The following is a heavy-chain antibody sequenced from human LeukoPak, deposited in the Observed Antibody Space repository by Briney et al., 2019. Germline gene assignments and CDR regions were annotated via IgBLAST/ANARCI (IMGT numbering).Heavy chain of an antibody. CDR3: ARVRGESPRWFDP. J-gene: IGHJ5*02. D-gene: IGHD3-10*01. CDR1: AFTFSSYD. Sequence: PGGSLRLSCTGSAFTFSSYDMHWVRQAPGKGLEWVAIISYNGSNKYYADSVKGRFTISRDNSKNTLYLEMNSLRAEDTAVYYCARVRGESPRWFDPWGQGTLVTVSS. V-gene: IGHV3-30*03. CDR2: ISYNGSNK.